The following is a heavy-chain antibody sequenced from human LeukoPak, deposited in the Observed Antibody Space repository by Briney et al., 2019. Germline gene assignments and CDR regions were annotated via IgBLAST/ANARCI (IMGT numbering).Heavy chain of an antibody. CDR2: IYYSGST. V-gene: IGHV4-59*12. D-gene: IGHD1-1*01. CDR1: GGSISSYY. Sequence: SETLSLTCTVSGGSISSYYWSWIRQPPGKGLEWIGYIYYSGSTNYNPSLKSRVTMSVDTSKNQFSLKLSSVTAADTAVYYCASSKLDPRYFDYWGQGTLVTVSS. J-gene: IGHJ4*02. CDR3: ASSKLDPRYFDY.